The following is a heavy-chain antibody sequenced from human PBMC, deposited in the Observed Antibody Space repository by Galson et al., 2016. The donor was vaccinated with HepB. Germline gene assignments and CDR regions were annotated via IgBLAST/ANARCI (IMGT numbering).Heavy chain of an antibody. CDR3: ARAGVTSGWLTATIKWFDP. Sequence: SETLSLTYSVSVGSVTSGNYHWSWIRRPPGRGLEWIGDIYYSGTTRYNPSLKSRVTVSLDTSKNQFSLKVTSVTVADTAVYYCARAGVTSGWLTATIKWFDPWGQGTRVTVSS. D-gene: IGHD6-19*01. J-gene: IGHJ5*02. CDR1: VGSVTSGNYH. CDR2: IYYSGTT. V-gene: IGHV4-61*01.